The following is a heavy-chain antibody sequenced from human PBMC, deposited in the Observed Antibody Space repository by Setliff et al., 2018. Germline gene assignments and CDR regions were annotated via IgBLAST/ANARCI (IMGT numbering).Heavy chain of an antibody. CDR1: GYSFTSYW. V-gene: IGHV5-51*01. Sequence: GESLKLSCKGSGYSFTSYWIGWVRQMPGKGLEWMGIIYPGDSDTRYSPSFQGQVTISADKSISTAYLQWSSLKASDTAMYYCAKSRSNFWSGYFNWFDPWGQGTLVTVSS. D-gene: IGHD3-3*01. CDR2: IYPGDSDT. J-gene: IGHJ5*02. CDR3: AKSRSNFWSGYFNWFDP.